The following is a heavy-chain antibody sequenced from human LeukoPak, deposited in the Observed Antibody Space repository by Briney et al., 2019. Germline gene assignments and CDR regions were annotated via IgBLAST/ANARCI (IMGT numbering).Heavy chain of an antibody. V-gene: IGHV3-33*08. CDR2: IWYDGSNK. J-gene: IGHJ6*02. D-gene: IGHD3-9*01. CDR1: GFTFSSYA. CDR3: ARDNRYYDILTGFWSYYYYGMDV. Sequence: QSGGSLRLSCAASGFTFSSYAMSWVRQAPGKGLEWVAVIWYDGSNKYYADSVKGRFTISRDNSKNTLYLQMNSLRAEDTAVYYCARDNRYYDILTGFWSYYYYGMDVWGQGTTVTVSS.